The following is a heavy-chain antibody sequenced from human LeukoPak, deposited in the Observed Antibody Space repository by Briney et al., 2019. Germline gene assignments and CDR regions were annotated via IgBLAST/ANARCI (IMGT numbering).Heavy chain of an antibody. CDR3: ARRRIKDYYGSGSYYRGVYYYYGMDV. V-gene: IGHV4-34*01. CDR1: GGSFSGYY. Sequence: SETLSLTCAVYGGSFSGYYWSWIRQPPGKGLEWIGEINHSGSTNYNPSLKSRDTISVDTSKNQFSLKLSSVTAADTAVYYCARRRIKDYYGSGSYYRGVYYYYGMDVWGKGTTVTVSS. D-gene: IGHD3-10*01. CDR2: INHSGST. J-gene: IGHJ6*04.